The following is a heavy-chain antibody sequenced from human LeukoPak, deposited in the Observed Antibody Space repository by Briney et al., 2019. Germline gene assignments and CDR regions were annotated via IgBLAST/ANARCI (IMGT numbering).Heavy chain of an antibody. CDR2: ISGSGGST. D-gene: IGHD6-6*01. Sequence: ETLSLTCTVSGGSISSYYWSWVRQAPGKGLEWVSAISGSGGSTYYADSVKGRFTISRDNSKNTLYLQMNSLRAEDTAVYYCAKSQQLVTYFDYWGQGTLVTVSS. CDR1: GGSISSYY. J-gene: IGHJ4*02. CDR3: AKSQQLVTYFDY. V-gene: IGHV3-23*01.